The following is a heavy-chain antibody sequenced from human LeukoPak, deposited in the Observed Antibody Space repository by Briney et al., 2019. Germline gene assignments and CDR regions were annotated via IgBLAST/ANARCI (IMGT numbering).Heavy chain of an antibody. J-gene: IGHJ5*02. CDR1: GGSISSYY. V-gene: IGHV4-4*07. CDR2: IHTSGST. CDR3: ARGLLYYDILTGYYREGWFDP. Sequence: SETLSLTCTVSGGSISSYYWSWIRQPAGKGLEWIGRIHTSGSTNYSPSLKSRVTMSVDTSKNQFSLKLSSVTAADTAVYYCARGLLYYDILTGYYREGWFDPWGQGTLVTVSS. D-gene: IGHD3-9*01.